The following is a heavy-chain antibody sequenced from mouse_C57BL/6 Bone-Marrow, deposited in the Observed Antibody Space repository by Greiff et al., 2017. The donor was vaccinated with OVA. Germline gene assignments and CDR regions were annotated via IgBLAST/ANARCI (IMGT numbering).Heavy chain of an antibody. D-gene: IGHD3-3*01. V-gene: IGHV5-16*01. Sequence: EVMLVESEGGLVQPGSSMKLSCTASGFTFSDYYMAWVRQVPEKVLEWVANINYDGSSTYYLDSLKSRFIISRDNAKNILYLQMSSLKSEDTATYYCARGGWDWYFDVWGTGTTVTVSS. J-gene: IGHJ1*03. CDR3: ARGGWDWYFDV. CDR1: GFTFSDYY. CDR2: INYDGSST.